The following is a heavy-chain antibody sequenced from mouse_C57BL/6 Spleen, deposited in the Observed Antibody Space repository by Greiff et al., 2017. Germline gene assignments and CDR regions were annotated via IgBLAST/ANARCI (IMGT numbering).Heavy chain of an antibody. Sequence: QVQLQQPGAELVKPGASVKMSCKASGYTFTSYWITWVKQRPGQGLEWIGDIYPGSGSTNYNEKFKSKATLTVDTSSSTAYMQLSSLTSEDSAVYYCARWDYSNYVGYYAMDYWGQGTSVTVSS. CDR2: IYPGSGST. D-gene: IGHD2-5*01. J-gene: IGHJ4*01. V-gene: IGHV1-55*01. CDR1: GYTFTSYW. CDR3: ARWDYSNYVGYYAMDY.